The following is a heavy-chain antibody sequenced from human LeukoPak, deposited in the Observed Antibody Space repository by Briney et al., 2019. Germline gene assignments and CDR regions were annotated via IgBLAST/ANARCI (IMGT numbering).Heavy chain of an antibody. D-gene: IGHD2-2*01. V-gene: IGHV1-2*02. CDR3: ARDWGCSSTSCPAHLFDY. J-gene: IGHJ4*02. CDR2: INPNSGGT. CDR1: GYTFTGYY. Sequence: ASVKVSCTASGYTFTGYYTHWVRQAPGQGLEWMGWINPNSGGTNYAQKFQGRVTMTRDTSISTAYMELSRPRSDDTAAYYCARDWGCSSTSCPAHLFDYWGQGTLVTVSS.